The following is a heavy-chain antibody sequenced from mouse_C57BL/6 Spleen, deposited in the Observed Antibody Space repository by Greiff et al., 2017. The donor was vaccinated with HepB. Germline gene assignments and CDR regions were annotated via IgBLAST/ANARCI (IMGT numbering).Heavy chain of an antibody. CDR3: ARGYYGSNYFDY. V-gene: IGHV1-64*01. CDR1: GYTFTSYW. Sequence: VQLQQPGAELVKPGASVKLSCKASGYTFTSYWMHWVKQRPGQGPEWIGMIHPNSGSTNYNEKFKSKATLTVDKSSSTAYMQLSSLTSEDSAVYYCARGYYGSNYFDYWGQGTTLTVSS. D-gene: IGHD1-1*01. J-gene: IGHJ2*01. CDR2: IHPNSGST.